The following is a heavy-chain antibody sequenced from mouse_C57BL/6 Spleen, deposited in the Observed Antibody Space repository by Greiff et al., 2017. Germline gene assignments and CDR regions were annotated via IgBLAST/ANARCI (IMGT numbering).Heavy chain of an antibody. CDR1: GFTFSSYA. V-gene: IGHV5-4*01. Sequence: EVHLVESGGGLVKPGGSLKLSCAASGFTFSSYAMSWVRQTPEKRLEWVATISDGGSYTYYPDTVKGRFTISRDNAKNNLYLQMSHLKSDDTAMYYCSREYGSSPLFSYWGQGTLVTVSA. D-gene: IGHD1-1*01. CDR2: ISDGGSYT. CDR3: SREYGSSPLFSY. J-gene: IGHJ3*01.